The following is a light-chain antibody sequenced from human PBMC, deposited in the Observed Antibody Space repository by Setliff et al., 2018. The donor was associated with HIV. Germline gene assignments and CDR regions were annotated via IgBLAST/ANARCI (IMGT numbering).Light chain of an antibody. CDR2: YDT. J-gene: IGLJ1*01. V-gene: IGLV3-21*04. Sequence: YELAQPPSVSVAPGKTARITCGGNNIGSKSVHWYQQKPGQAPVLVIYYDTDRPSGIPERFSGSNSGNTATLTISRVEAGDEADYYCQVWDSSSDHLYVFGTGTKVTVL. CDR3: QVWDSSSDHLYV. CDR1: NIGSKS.